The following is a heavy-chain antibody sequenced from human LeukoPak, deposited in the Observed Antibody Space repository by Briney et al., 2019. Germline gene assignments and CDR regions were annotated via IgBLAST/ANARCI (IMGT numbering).Heavy chain of an antibody. D-gene: IGHD3-10*01. V-gene: IGHV4-38-2*02. CDR2: IYHSGST. Sequence: ETLSLTCTVSGYSISSGYYWGWIRQPPGKGLEWIGSIYHSGSTYYNPSLKSRVTISVDTSKNQFSLKLSSVTAADTAVYYCAREGESTLYYYYYYMDVWGKGTTVTVSS. CDR1: GYSISSGYY. J-gene: IGHJ6*03. CDR3: AREGESTLYYYYYYMDV.